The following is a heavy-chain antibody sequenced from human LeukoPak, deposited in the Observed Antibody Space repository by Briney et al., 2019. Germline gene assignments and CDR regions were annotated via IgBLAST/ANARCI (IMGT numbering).Heavy chain of an antibody. Sequence: SETLSLTCAIYGGSFSGYYWSWIRQPPGKGLQWIGEINHSGSTNYNPSLKSRVTISVDTSKNQFFLKLSSVTAADTAVYYCARGFKYYYDRWGQGTLVTVSS. CDR3: ARGFKYYYDR. V-gene: IGHV4-34*01. D-gene: IGHD3-22*01. CDR1: GGSFSGYY. J-gene: IGHJ4*02. CDR2: INHSGST.